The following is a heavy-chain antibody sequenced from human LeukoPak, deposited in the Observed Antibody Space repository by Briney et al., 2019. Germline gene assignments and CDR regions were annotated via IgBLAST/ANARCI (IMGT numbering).Heavy chain of an antibody. CDR3: ARDPDYDFWSGGMDV. D-gene: IGHD3-3*01. Sequence: PSETLSLTCTVSGGSISNTNDYWTWIRQPPGKGLEWVGYIYSSGTTYYNPSVQSRLDISIDTSKNQFSLKLSSVTAADTAVYYCARDPDYDFWSGGMDVWGKGTTVTVSS. CDR2: IYSSGTT. V-gene: IGHV4-30-4*01. CDR1: GGSISNTNDY. J-gene: IGHJ6*04.